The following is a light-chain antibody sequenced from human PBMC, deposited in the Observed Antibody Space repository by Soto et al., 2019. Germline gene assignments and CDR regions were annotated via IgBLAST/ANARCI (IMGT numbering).Light chain of an antibody. CDR3: QHYNSYSEA. V-gene: IGKV1-5*01. CDR1: QSISSW. CDR2: DAS. J-gene: IGKJ1*01. Sequence: DRVTIPCRASQSISSWLAWYQQNPGKAPKLLIYDASSLESGVPSRFSGSGSGTEFTLTISSLQPDDVATYYCQHYNSYSEAFGQGTKVDIK.